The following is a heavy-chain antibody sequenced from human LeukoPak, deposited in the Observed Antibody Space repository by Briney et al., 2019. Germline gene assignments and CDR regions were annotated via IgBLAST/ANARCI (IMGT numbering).Heavy chain of an antibody. CDR1: GDSISSGNY. D-gene: IGHD6-13*01. J-gene: IGHJ4*02. CDR3: ARTGYSSTWSPLNHFDY. CDR2: IFHTGST. V-gene: IGHV4-38-2*02. Sequence: SETLSLTCTVSGDSISSGNYWGWIRQPPGKGLEWIGSIFHTGSTYFNLSLKSRVTISVDTSKNQFSLRLSSVTAADTAVYYCARTGYSSTWSPLNHFDYWGQGLLVTVST.